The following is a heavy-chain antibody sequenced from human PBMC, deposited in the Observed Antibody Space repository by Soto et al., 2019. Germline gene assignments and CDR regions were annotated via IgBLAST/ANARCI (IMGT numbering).Heavy chain of an antibody. CDR1: GGSISSYY. CDR3: ARDNYDSSGYPYY. CDR2: IYYSGST. J-gene: IGHJ4*02. V-gene: IGHV4-59*01. D-gene: IGHD3-22*01. Sequence: TSETLSLTCTVSGGSISSYYWSWIRQPPGKGLEWIGYIYYSGSTNYNPSLKSRVTISVDTSKNQFPLKLSSVTAADTAVYYCARDNYDSSGYPYYWGQGTLVTVSS.